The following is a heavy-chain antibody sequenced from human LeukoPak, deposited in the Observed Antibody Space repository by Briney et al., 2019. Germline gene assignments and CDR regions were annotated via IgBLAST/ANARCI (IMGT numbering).Heavy chain of an antibody. CDR2: IKSKTDGGTT. D-gene: IGHD2-2*01. Sequence: PGRSLRLSCAASGFTFSSYAMHWVRQAPGRGLEWVGRIKSKTDGGTTDYAAPVKGRFTISRDDSKNTLYLQMNSLKTEDTAVYYCTTEGEVPAQDAFDIWGQGTMVTVSS. V-gene: IGHV3-15*01. CDR3: TTEGEVPAQDAFDI. CDR1: GFTFSSYA. J-gene: IGHJ3*02.